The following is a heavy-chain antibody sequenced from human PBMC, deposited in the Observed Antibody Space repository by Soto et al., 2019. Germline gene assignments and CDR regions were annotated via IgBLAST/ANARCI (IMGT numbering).Heavy chain of an antibody. Sequence: GGSLRLSCTASGFTFGDYAMSWFRQAPGKGLEWVGFIRSKAYGGTTEYAASVKGRFTISRDDYKSIAYLQMNSLKTKDTAVYYCTNIVVVPAAMRPRVAGDYYYSMDVWGQGTTVTVSS. J-gene: IGHJ6*02. CDR2: IRSKAYGGTT. CDR1: GFTFGDYA. D-gene: IGHD2-2*01. V-gene: IGHV3-49*03. CDR3: TNIVVVPAAMRPRVAGDYYYSMDV.